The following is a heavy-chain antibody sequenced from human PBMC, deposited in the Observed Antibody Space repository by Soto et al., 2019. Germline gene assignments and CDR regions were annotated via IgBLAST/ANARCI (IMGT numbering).Heavy chain of an antibody. D-gene: IGHD4-17*01. V-gene: IGHV3-30-3*01. Sequence: GGSLRLSCAASGFTFSSYAMHWVRQAPGKGLEWVAVISYDGSNKYYADSVKGRFTISRYTSKNTLYLQMNSLRAEDTAVYYCARDRTTVTTLYYYYYGMDVWGQGTTVTVSS. CDR1: GFTFSSYA. J-gene: IGHJ6*02. CDR3: ARDRTTVTTLYYYYYGMDV. CDR2: ISYDGSNK.